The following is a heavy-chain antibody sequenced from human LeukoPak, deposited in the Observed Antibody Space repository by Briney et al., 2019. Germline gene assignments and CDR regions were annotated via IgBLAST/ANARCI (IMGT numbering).Heavy chain of an antibody. CDR1: GGSISSGGYY. J-gene: IGHJ4*02. D-gene: IGHD3-16*01. CDR3: ARGGALGPPYFDY. Sequence: SETPSLTCTVSGGSISSGGYYWSWIRQHPGKGLEWIGYIYYSGSTYYNPSLKSRVTISVDTSKNQFSLKLSSVTAADTAVYYCARGGALGPPYFDYWGQGTLVTVSS. CDR2: IYYSGST. V-gene: IGHV4-31*03.